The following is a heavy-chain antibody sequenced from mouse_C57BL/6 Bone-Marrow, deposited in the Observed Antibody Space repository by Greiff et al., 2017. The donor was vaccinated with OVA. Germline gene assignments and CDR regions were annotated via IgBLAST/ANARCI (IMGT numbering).Heavy chain of an antibody. V-gene: IGHV1-15*01. CDR1: GYTFTDYE. J-gene: IGHJ4*01. CDR2: IDPENGGT. CDR3: ARGCNNYFAMDY. Sequence: VQLQQSGAELVRPGASVTLSCKASGYTFTDYEMHWVKQTPVHGLEWIGAIDPENGGTAYNQKFTSKAILTVDKSSSTAYMELRMLKSENSAVYYCARGCNNYFAMDYWGQGTSVTVSS. D-gene: IGHD3-3*01.